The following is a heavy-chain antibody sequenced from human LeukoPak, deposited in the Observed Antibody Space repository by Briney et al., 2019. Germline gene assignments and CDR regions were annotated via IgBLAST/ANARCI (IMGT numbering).Heavy chain of an antibody. CDR1: GFTFSSYA. CDR2: ISYDGSNK. D-gene: IGHD3-10*01. J-gene: IGHJ4*02. CDR3: AKDMTAYYYGSGTY. Sequence: GGSLRLSCAASGFTFSSYAMHWVRQAPGKGLEWVAVISYDGSNKYYADSVKGRFTISRDISKNTLYLQMNSLRAEDTAVYFCAKDMTAYYYGSGTYWGQGTLVTVSS. V-gene: IGHV3-30-3*01.